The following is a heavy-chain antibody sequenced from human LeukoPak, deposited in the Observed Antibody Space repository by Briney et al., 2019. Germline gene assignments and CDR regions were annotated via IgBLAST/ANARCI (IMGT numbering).Heavy chain of an antibody. CDR2: IIPIFGTA. CDR3: ARPIVEGIYYGMDV. Sequence: SVKVSCKASGGTFSSYAISWVRQAPGQGLEWMGGIIPIFGTANYAQKFQGRVTIIADKSTSTAYMELSSLGSEDTAVYYCARPIVEGIYYGMDVWGKGTTVTVSS. CDR1: GGTFSSYA. V-gene: IGHV1-69*06. J-gene: IGHJ6*04. D-gene: IGHD2-15*01.